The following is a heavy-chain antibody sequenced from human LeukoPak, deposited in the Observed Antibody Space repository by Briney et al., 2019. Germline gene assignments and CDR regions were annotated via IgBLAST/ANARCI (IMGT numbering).Heavy chain of an antibody. CDR2: INPSGGST. V-gene: IGHV1-46*01. CDR1: GYTFTSYY. J-gene: IGHJ4*02. D-gene: IGHD4-17*01. CDR3: ARQRLTVTTFFDS. Sequence: ASVKVSCKASGYTFTSYYMHWVRQAPGQGLEWMGIINPSGGSTSYAQKFQGRVTMTRDMSTSTVYMELSSLRSEDTAVYYCARQRLTVTTFFDSWGQGTLVTFSS.